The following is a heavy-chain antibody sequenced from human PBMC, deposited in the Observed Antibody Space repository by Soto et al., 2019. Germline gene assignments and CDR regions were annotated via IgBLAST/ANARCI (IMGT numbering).Heavy chain of an antibody. CDR2: MNPNSGNT. Sequence: ASVKVSCKASGYTFTSYDINWARQATGQGLEWMGWMNPNSGNTGYAQKFQGRLTMTTDTSTSTAYMDLGSLTSDDTAVYYYVMVDNYVTPTPQDVWGQGTTVTVSS. CDR3: VMVDNYVTPTPQDV. D-gene: IGHD3-16*01. CDR1: GYTFTSYD. J-gene: IGHJ6*02. V-gene: IGHV1-8*01.